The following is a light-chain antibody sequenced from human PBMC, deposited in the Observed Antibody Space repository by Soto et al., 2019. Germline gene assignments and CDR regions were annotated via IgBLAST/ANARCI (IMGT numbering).Light chain of an antibody. CDR2: GAS. CDR1: QVVVTAY. Sequence: IVLTQYPGTLSVSPGERATLSCRASQVVVTAYIHWYQHKPGQAPRLLISGASTRASGNPDRFDGSGVATYFTPTIKRLEPEDCAVYFCLLFRGSPTFGPGSKVHI. V-gene: IGKV3-20*01. CDR3: LLFRGSPT. J-gene: IGKJ3*01.